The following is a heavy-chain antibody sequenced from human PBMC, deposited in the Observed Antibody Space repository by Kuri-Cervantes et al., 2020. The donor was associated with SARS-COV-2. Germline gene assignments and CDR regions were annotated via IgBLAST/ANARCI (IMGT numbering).Heavy chain of an antibody. CDR2: IIPIFGTA. CDR3: ASCTSCYFGDYRVTFDY. D-gene: IGHD2-2*01. Sequence: SVKVSCKASGGTFSSYAISWVRQAPGQGLEWMGGIIPIFGTANYAQKFQGRVTITTDESTSTAYMELSSLRSEDTAVYYCASCTSCYFGDYRVTFDYWGQGTLVTSPQ. V-gene: IGHV1-69*05. J-gene: IGHJ4*02. CDR1: GGTFSSYA.